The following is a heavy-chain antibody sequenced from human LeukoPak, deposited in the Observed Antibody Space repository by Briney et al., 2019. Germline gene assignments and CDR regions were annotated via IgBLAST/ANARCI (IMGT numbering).Heavy chain of an antibody. V-gene: IGHV1-69*13. CDR2: IIPIFGTA. Sequence: GASVKVSCKASGYTFTGYYMHWVRQAPGQGLEWMGGIIPIFGTANYAQKFQGRVTITADESTSTAYMELSSLRSEDTAVYYCATAIGGSAWDYWGQGTLVTVSS. D-gene: IGHD6-19*01. CDR1: GYTFTGYY. J-gene: IGHJ4*02. CDR3: ATAIGGSAWDY.